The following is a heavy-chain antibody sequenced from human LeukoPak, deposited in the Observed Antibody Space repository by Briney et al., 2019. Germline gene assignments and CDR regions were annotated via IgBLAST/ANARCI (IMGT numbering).Heavy chain of an antibody. V-gene: IGHV1-18*01. Sequence: GASVKVSCKASGYTFTSYGISWVRQAPGQGLEWMGWIIAYNGNTNYAQKLQGRVTMTTDTSTSTAYMELSRLRSDDTAVYYCARTLFRYDWFDYWGQGTLVTVSS. J-gene: IGHJ4*02. D-gene: IGHD5-12*01. CDR1: GYTFTSYG. CDR2: IIAYNGNT. CDR3: ARTLFRYDWFDY.